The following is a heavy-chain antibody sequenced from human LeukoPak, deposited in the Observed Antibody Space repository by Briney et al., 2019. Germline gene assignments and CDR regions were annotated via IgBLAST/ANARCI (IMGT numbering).Heavy chain of an antibody. Sequence: SETLSLTCTVSGGSISSYYWSWIRQPRGKGLEWIGYISYSGSTNYNPSLKSRVTISLDTSKNQFSLKLTSVTAADTAVYYCARLDVDSSGWYGPSHYWGQGTLVTVSS. D-gene: IGHD6-19*01. CDR2: ISYSGST. CDR1: GGSISSYY. J-gene: IGHJ4*02. V-gene: IGHV4-59*08. CDR3: ARLDVDSSGWYGPSHY.